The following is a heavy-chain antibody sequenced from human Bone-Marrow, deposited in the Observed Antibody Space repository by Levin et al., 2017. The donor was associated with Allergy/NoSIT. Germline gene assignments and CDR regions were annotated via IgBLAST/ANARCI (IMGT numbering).Heavy chain of an antibody. CDR2: ITWNGGST. Sequence: QPGGSLRLSCAASGFTLEDYGMNWVRQAPGKGLEWVSEITWNGGSTAYADSVKARFTISRDNAKNSLYLQMNGLRAEDTALYFCARVGGIVGGTDAFDIWGQGTMVTVSS. CDR3: ARVGGIVGGTDAFDI. D-gene: IGHD1-26*01. V-gene: IGHV3-20*04. CDR1: GFTLEDYG. J-gene: IGHJ3*02.